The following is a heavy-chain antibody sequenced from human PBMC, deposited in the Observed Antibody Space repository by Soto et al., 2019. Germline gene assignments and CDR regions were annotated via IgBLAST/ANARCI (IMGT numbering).Heavy chain of an antibody. Sequence: EVQLVESGGGLGQPGGSLRLSCAASGFTVSSHYMSWVRQAPGTGLEWVSVFYMDGTTHYADSVKGRFTISRDNSKNTIHFQMNSVRVEDTAVYYCARDLGKVTGDIWGQGTMVTVSS. CDR1: GFTVSSHY. V-gene: IGHV3-66*01. CDR3: ARDLGKVTGDI. J-gene: IGHJ3*02. CDR2: FYMDGTT. D-gene: IGHD7-27*01.